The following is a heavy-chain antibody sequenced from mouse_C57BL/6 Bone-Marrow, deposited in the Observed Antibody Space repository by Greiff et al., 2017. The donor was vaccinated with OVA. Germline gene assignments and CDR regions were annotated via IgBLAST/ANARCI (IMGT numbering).Heavy chain of an antibody. J-gene: IGHJ2*01. V-gene: IGHV6-3*01. D-gene: IGHD1-1*01. Sequence: EVKLVESGGGLVQPGGSMKLSCVASGFTFSNYWMNWVRQSPETGLEWVAQIRLKSDNYATHYAESVKGRFTISRDDSKSSVYLQMNNLRAEDTGIYYCTVYYYGNDDWGKGTTLTVSS. CDR1: GFTFSNYW. CDR3: TVYYYGNDD. CDR2: IRLKSDNYAT.